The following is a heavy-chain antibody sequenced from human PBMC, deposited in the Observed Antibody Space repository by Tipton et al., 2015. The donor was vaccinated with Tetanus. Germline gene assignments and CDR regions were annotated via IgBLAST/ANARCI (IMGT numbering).Heavy chain of an antibody. V-gene: IGHV3-23*01. Sequence: SLRLSCAASGFTFSSYAMSWVRQAPGKGLEWVSAISGSGGSTYYADSVKGRFTISRDNSKNTLYLQMNSLRAEDTAVYYCAKVLWELLYFDYWGQGTLVTVSS. D-gene: IGHD1-26*01. CDR1: GFTFSSYA. CDR3: AKVLWELLYFDY. J-gene: IGHJ4*02. CDR2: ISGSGGST.